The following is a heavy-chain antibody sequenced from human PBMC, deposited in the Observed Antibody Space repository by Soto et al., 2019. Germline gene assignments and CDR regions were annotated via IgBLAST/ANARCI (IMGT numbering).Heavy chain of an antibody. Sequence: QVQLVQSGAEVKKPGASVKVSCKASGYTFTSYGISLVRQAPGQGLEWMGWISAYNGNTNYAQKLQGRVTMTTDTSTSTAYMELRSLRSDDTAVYYCAREGYYDSSGYQYGMDVWGQGTTVTVSS. V-gene: IGHV1-18*01. CDR1: GYTFTSYG. CDR3: AREGYYDSSGYQYGMDV. CDR2: ISAYNGNT. J-gene: IGHJ6*02. D-gene: IGHD3-22*01.